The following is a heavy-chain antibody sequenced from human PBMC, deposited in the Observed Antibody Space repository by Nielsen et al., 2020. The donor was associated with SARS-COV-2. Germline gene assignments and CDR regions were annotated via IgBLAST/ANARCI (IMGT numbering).Heavy chain of an antibody. CDR2: IYYSGST. Sequence: SETLSLTCTVSGGSISSYYWSWIRQPPGKGLEWIGYIYYSGSTNYNPSLKSRVTISVDTSKNQFSLKLSSVTAADTAVYYCAGGIQLWSFDYWGQGTLVTVSS. J-gene: IGHJ4*02. V-gene: IGHV4-59*01. D-gene: IGHD5-18*01. CDR1: GGSISSYY. CDR3: AGGIQLWSFDY.